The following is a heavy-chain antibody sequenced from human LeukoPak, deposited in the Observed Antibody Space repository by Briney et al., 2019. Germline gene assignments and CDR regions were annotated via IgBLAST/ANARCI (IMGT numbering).Heavy chain of an antibody. CDR1: GGTFSSYA. V-gene: IGHV1-69*05. J-gene: IGHJ4*02. Sequence: GSSVKVSCKASGGTFSSYAISWVRQAPGQGLEWMGGIIPIFGTANYAQKFQGRVTITTDESTSTAYMELSSLRSEDTAVYYCARWDHYYDSSGFDYWGQGTLVTVSS. CDR3: ARWDHYYDSSGFDY. D-gene: IGHD3-22*01. CDR2: IIPIFGTA.